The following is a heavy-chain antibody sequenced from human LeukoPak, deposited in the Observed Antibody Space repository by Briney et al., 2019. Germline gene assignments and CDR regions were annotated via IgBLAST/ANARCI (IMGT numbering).Heavy chain of an antibody. V-gene: IGHV3-7*01. CDR3: ARHLDWSFDY. D-gene: IGHD3-9*01. Sequence: GGSLRLSCAASGLAFSGSWMTWVRQAPGKGLEWVANIKYDGSEKYYVDSVKGRFTISRDNAKNSLYLQMSSLRVEDTAVYYCARHLDWSFDYWGQGTLVTVSS. CDR1: GLAFSGSW. J-gene: IGHJ4*02. CDR2: IKYDGSEK.